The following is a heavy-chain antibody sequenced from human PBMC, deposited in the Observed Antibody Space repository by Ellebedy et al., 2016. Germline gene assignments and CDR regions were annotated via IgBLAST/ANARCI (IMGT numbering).Heavy chain of an antibody. CDR3: ARDPGVGGTDCSSTSCYTPTMGDYYYGMDV. CDR1: GYTFTSYY. CDR2: INPNSGGT. D-gene: IGHD2-2*02. J-gene: IGHJ6*02. V-gene: IGHV1-2*04. Sequence: ASVKVSCKASGYTFTSYYMHWVRQATGQGLEWMGWINPNSGGTNYAQKFQGWVTMTRDTSISTAYMELSRLRSDDTAVYYCARDPGVGGTDCSSTSCYTPTMGDYYYGMDVWGQGTTVTVSS.